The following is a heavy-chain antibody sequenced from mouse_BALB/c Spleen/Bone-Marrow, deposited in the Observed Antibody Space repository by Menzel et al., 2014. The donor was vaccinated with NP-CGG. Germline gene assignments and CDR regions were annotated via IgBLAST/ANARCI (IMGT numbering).Heavy chain of an antibody. CDR1: GFTFSDYY. V-gene: IGHV5-12*01. J-gene: IGHJ4*01. CDR2: ISNGGGST. D-gene: IGHD2-4*01. Sequence: EVHLVESGGGLVQPGGSLKLSCAPSGFTFSDYYMYWVRQTPEKRLEWVAYISNGGGSTYYPDTVKGRFTISRDNAKNTLYLQMSRLKSEDTAMYYCARPTIYYDYDGYAMDYWGQGTSVTVSS. CDR3: ARPTIYYDYDGYAMDY.